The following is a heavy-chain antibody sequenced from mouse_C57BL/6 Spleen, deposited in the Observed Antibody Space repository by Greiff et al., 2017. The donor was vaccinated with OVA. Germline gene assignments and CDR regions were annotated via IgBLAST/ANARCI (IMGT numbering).Heavy chain of an antibody. J-gene: IGHJ2*01. V-gene: IGHV6-6*01. CDR1: GFTFSDAW. Sequence: EVMLVESGGGLVQPGGSMKLSCAASGFTFSDAWMDWVRQSPEKGLEWVAEIRNKANNHATYYAESVKGRFTISRDDSKSSVYLQMNSLRAEDTGIYYCTTYSNYGSFDYWGQGTTLTVSS. D-gene: IGHD2-5*01. CDR2: IRNKANNHAT. CDR3: TTYSNYGSFDY.